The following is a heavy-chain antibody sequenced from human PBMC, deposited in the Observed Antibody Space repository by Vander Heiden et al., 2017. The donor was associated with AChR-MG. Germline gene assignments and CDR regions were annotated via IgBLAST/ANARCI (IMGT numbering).Heavy chain of an antibody. Sequence: QVQLQESGPGLVKPSETLSLTCAVSGYSISSGYYWGWIRQPPGKGLEWIGSIYHSGSTYYNPSLKSRVTISVDTSKNQFSLKLSSVTAADTAVYYCARDGDFWSGYYTPPVYWGQGTLVTVSS. J-gene: IGHJ4*02. CDR3: ARDGDFWSGYYTPPVY. CDR2: IYHSGST. V-gene: IGHV4-38-2*02. CDR1: GYSISSGYY. D-gene: IGHD3-3*01.